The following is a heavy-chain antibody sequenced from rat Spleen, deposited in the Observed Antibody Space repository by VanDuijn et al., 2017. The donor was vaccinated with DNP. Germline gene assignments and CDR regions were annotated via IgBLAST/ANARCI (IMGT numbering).Heavy chain of an antibody. D-gene: IGHD1-1*01. CDR2: IYYDSSKK. CDR1: GFTFSSYN. CDR3: ARSYYYSGYYALDA. J-gene: IGHJ4*01. V-gene: IGHV5-50*01. Sequence: EVQLVESGGGLVQPGSSLKLSCVASGFTFSSYNMHWIRQAPKKGLEWIALIYYDSSKKYYADSVKGRFAISRDNSKNTLYLEMNSLRSEDTAMYYCARSYYYSGYYALDAWGQGTSVTVSS.